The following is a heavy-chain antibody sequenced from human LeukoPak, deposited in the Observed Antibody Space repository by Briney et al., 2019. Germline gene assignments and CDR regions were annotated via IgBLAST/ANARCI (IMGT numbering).Heavy chain of an antibody. Sequence: GGSLRLSCAASGFTFSSYEMNWVRQAPGKGLEWVSYISSSGSTIYYADSVKGRFTISRDNAKNSLYLQMNSLRAEDTAVYYCAREGLTGYFPPDYWGQGTLVTVSS. V-gene: IGHV3-48*03. J-gene: IGHJ4*02. CDR1: GFTFSSYE. D-gene: IGHD3-9*01. CDR3: AREGLTGYFPPDY. CDR2: ISSSGSTI.